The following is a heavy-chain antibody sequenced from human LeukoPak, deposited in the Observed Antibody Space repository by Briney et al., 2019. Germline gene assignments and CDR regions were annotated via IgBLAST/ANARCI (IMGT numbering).Heavy chain of an antibody. CDR3: AKDAITMVRGVLGI. D-gene: IGHD3-10*01. CDR1: GFTFSSYS. J-gene: IGHJ4*02. CDR2: ISSSSSYI. Sequence: GGSLRLSCAASGFTFSSYSMNWVRQAPGKGLEWVSSISSSSSYIYYADSVKGRFTISRDNSKNTLSLQMNSLRTEDTAVYYCAKDAITMVRGVLGIWGQGTLVTVSS. V-gene: IGHV3-21*01.